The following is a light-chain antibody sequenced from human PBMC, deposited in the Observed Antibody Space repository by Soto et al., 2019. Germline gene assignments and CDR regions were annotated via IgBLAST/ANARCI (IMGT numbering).Light chain of an antibody. CDR2: SNN. Sequence: SALTQPPSASGTPGQRVTISCSGSSSNIGSNTVNWYQQLPGTAPKLVIYSNNQRPSGVPDRFSGSKSGTSASLAISGLQSEDEADYYCVAWDDSLNGYVVFGXGTKVTVL. J-gene: IGLJ2*01. V-gene: IGLV1-44*01. CDR3: VAWDDSLNGYVV. CDR1: SSNIGSNT.